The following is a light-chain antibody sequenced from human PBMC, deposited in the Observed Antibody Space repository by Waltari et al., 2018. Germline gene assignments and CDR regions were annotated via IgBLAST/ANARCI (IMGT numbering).Light chain of an antibody. V-gene: IGKV2-28*01. CDR2: LGS. CDR3: MQGLQSFT. Sequence: EIVMTQSPLSLPVTPGEPAPISCRSSQPPLHPTGNNYLDWYLPKPGQSPQLLLYLGSNRASGVPDRFSGSGSGTTFTLKISRVEAEDVGVYYCMQGLQSFTFGQGTRLEIK. J-gene: IGKJ5*01. CDR1: QPPLHPTGNNY.